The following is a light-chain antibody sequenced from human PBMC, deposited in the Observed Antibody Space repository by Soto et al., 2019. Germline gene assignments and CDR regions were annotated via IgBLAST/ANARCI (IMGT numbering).Light chain of an antibody. CDR2: KVY. V-gene: IGKV2-30*01. CDR1: QSLVYSDGNIY. CDR3: MQGTHWPT. Sequence: DVVMTQSPLSLPVTLGQPASISCRSSQSLVYSDGNIYLSWFHQRPGQSPRRLIYKVYNRESGVPDRFSGSGSGTEFTLRISTVEAEDVGVYYCMQGTHWPTFGQGTKVEIK. J-gene: IGKJ1*01.